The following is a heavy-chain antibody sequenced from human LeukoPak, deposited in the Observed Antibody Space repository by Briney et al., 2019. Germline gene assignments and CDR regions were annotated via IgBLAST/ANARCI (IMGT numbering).Heavy chain of an antibody. Sequence: GASVKVSCKASGYTFTSYGISWVRQAPGQGLEWMGWISAYNGNTNYAQKVQGRVTMTTDTSTSTAYMELRSLRSDDTAVYYCAREVGRTYYYDSSESRACDYWGQGTLVTVSS. D-gene: IGHD3-22*01. J-gene: IGHJ4*02. CDR2: ISAYNGNT. V-gene: IGHV1-18*01. CDR1: GYTFTSYG. CDR3: AREVGRTYYYDSSESRACDY.